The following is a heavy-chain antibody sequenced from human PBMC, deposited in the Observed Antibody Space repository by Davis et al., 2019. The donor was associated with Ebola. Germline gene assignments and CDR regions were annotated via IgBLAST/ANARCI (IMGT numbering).Heavy chain of an antibody. V-gene: IGHV1-69*02. J-gene: IGHJ5*02. CDR2: IIPILGIA. D-gene: IGHD4-17*01. CDR3: ARHINYGDYGTGWFDP. CDR1: GGTFSSYT. Sequence: AASVKVSCKASGGTFSSYTISWVRQAPGQGLEWMGRIIPILGIANYAQKFQGRVTITADKSTSTAYMELSSLRSEETAVYYCARHINYGDYGTGWFDPWGQGTLVTVSS.